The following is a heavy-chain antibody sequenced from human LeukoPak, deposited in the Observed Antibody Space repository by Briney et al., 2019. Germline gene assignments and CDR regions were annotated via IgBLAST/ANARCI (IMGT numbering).Heavy chain of an antibody. Sequence: SGTLSLTCAVSGGSISSSNWWSWVRQPPGKGLEWIGEIYHSGSTNYNPSLKSRVTISVDTSKNQFSLKLSSVTAADTAVYYCARDMFRGVSPPDYYYYGMDVWGQGTTVTVSS. CDR1: GGSISSSNW. J-gene: IGHJ6*02. CDR2: IYHSGST. CDR3: ARDMFRGVSPPDYYYYGMDV. D-gene: IGHD3-10*01. V-gene: IGHV4-4*02.